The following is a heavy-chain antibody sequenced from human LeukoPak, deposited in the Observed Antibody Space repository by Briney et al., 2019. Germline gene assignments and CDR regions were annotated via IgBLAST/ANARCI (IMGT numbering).Heavy chain of an antibody. D-gene: IGHD3-9*01. CDR3: ARSYDILTGYLDAFDI. Sequence: GESLKISCEASGYSFTNYWIGWVRQMPGKGLEWMGIIYPGDSDTRYSPSFQGQVTISADKSISTAYLQWSSLKASDTAMYYCARSYDILTGYLDAFDIWGQGTMVTVSS. CDR1: GYSFTNYW. V-gene: IGHV5-51*01. CDR2: IYPGDSDT. J-gene: IGHJ3*02.